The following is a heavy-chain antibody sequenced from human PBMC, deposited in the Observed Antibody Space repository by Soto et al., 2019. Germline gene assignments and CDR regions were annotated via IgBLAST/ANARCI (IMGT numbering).Heavy chain of an antibody. CDR2: ISAYNGNT. D-gene: IGHD3-10*01. CDR1: GYTFTSYG. J-gene: IGHJ5*02. CDR3: ARTLFYGSGSFTPYNWFDL. V-gene: IGHV1-18*01. Sequence: GASVKVSCKASGYTFTSYGISWVRQAPGQGLEWMGWISAYNGNTNYAQKLQGRVTMTTDTSTSTAYMELRSLRSDDTAVYYCARTLFYGSGSFTPYNWFDLWGQGTLVTVSS.